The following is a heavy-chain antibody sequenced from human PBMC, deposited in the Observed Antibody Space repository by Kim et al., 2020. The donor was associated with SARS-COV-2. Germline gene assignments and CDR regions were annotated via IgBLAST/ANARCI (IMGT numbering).Heavy chain of an antibody. J-gene: IGHJ4*02. V-gene: IGHV3-9*01. CDR2: ISWNSGSI. Sequence: GGSLRLSCAASGFTFDDYAMHWVRQAPGKGLEWVSGISWNSGSIGYADSVKGRFTISRDNAKNSLYLQMNSLRAEDTALYYCAKDNNMGSFDYWGQGTLVTVSS. D-gene: IGHD2-15*01. CDR3: AKDNNMGSFDY. CDR1: GFTFDDYA.